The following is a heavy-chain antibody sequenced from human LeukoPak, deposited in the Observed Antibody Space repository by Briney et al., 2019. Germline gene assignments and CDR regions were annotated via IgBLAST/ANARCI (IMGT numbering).Heavy chain of an antibody. V-gene: IGHV3-15*01. D-gene: IGHD2-21*02. Sequence: PGGSLRLSCGASGFTFSDAWMSWVRQAPGKGLEWVGRIKSWDAGGATAYAAPVKGRFTISREDSKTTMYMVMNSLQTEDTAVYYCATTRRGDGIGYWGQGTLVTVSS. J-gene: IGHJ4*02. CDR3: ATTRRGDGIGY. CDR2: IKSWDAGGAT. CDR1: GFTFSDAW.